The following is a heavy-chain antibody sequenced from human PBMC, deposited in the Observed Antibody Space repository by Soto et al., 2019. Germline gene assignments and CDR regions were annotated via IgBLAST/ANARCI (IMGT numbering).Heavy chain of an antibody. V-gene: IGHV1-18*01. CDR2: ISAYNGNT. CDR3: ARTRPGIAVAGHDY. J-gene: IGHJ4*02. CDR1: GFTFTSSA. Sequence: ASVKVSCKASGFTFTSSAMQWVRQAPGQGLEWMGWISAYNGNTNYAQKLQGRVTMTTDTSTSTAYMELRSLRSDDTAVYYCARTRPGIAVAGHDYWGQGTLVTVSS. D-gene: IGHD6-19*01.